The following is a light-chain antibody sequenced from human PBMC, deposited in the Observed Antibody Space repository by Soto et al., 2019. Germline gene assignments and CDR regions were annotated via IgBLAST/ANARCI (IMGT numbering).Light chain of an antibody. V-gene: IGKV1-5*03. Sequence: DVQMTQSPPTPSVSIGERVTITCRARQNINNWLAWLQQKPGQAPNHLLYKTSTLKSGVPSRFSGSGSGTEFTLTISSLQPDDVATYYCQQYNSYSHYTFGQGTKLEIK. CDR3: QQYNSYSHYT. J-gene: IGKJ2*01. CDR1: QNINNW. CDR2: KTS.